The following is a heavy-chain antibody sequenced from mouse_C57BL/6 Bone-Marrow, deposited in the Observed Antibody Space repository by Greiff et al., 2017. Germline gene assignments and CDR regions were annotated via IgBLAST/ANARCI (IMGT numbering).Heavy chain of an antibody. Sequence: QVQLQQPGAELVKPGASVKLSCKASGYTFTSYWMQWVKQRPGQGLEWIGEIDPSDSYTNYNQKFKGKATLTVDTSYSTTYMQLSSLTSEDSAVYYCARDTTVVDWYFDVWGTGTTVTVAS. CDR2: IDPSDSYT. D-gene: IGHD1-1*01. CDR3: ARDTTVVDWYFDV. J-gene: IGHJ1*03. CDR1: GYTFTSYW. V-gene: IGHV1-50*01.